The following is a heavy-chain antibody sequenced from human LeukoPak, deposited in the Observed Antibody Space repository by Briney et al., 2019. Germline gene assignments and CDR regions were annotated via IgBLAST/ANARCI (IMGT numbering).Heavy chain of an antibody. CDR3: ARGNWEPADY. Sequence: GGSLRLSCAASGFTFSSYWMHWVRQAPGKGLVWVSHIKGDGSSTTYADSVKGRFTISRDNAKNTLYLQMNSLRVEDTAVYYCARGNWEPADYWGQGTLVTVSS. CDR1: GFTFSSYW. D-gene: IGHD1-26*01. CDR2: IKGDGSST. J-gene: IGHJ4*02. V-gene: IGHV3-74*01.